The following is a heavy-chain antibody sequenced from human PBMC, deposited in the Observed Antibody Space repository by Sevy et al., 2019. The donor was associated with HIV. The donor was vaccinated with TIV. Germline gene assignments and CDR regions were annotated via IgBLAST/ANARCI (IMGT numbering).Heavy chain of an antibody. CDR1: GFTFGSYG. J-gene: IGHJ4*02. V-gene: IGHV3-33*01. CDR3: ARERTYLFDY. Sequence: GGSLRFSCVASGFTFGSYGMLWVRQAPGKGLEWVADIWFDGSNIHYADSVRGRFTISRDNSKNTLSLQMSSLRAEDTAVYYCARERTYLFDYCGQGTLVTVSS. CDR2: IWFDGSNI.